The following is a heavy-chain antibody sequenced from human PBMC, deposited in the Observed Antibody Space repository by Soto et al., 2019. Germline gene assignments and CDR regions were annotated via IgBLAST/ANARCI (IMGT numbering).Heavy chain of an antibody. CDR2: IYYSGST. D-gene: IGHD6-19*01. CDR1: GGSISSYY. CDR3: ARGHRLAVARKNVVSFDY. V-gene: IGHV4-59*12. J-gene: IGHJ4*02. Sequence: SETLSLTCTVSGGSISSYYWSWIRQPPGKGLEWIGYIYYSGSTNYNPSLKSRVTISVDTSKNQFSLKLSSVTAADTAVYYCARGHRLAVARKNVVSFDYWGQGTLVTSPQ.